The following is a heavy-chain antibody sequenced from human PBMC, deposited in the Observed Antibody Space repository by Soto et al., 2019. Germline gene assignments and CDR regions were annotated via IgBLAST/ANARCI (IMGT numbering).Heavy chain of an antibody. CDR3: ARGGFNYYGSGSYTNSRGKFDY. D-gene: IGHD3-10*01. Sequence: SVKVSCKASGGTFSSYTISWVRQAPGQGLEWMGRIIPILGIANYAQKFQGRVTITADKSTSTAYMELSSLRSEDTAVYYCARGGFNYYGSGSYTNSRGKFDYWGQGTLVTVSS. CDR2: IIPILGIA. V-gene: IGHV1-69*02. J-gene: IGHJ4*02. CDR1: GGTFSSYT.